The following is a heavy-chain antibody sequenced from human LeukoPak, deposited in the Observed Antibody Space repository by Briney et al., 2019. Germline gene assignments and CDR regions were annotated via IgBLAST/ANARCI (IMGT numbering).Heavy chain of an antibody. CDR2: IYYIGNT. D-gene: IGHD6-13*01. CDR1: GGSISSGGYY. CDR3: ASESSDSSSWRTPYYFDY. J-gene: IGHJ4*02. V-gene: IGHV4-30-4*01. Sequence: SETLSLTCTVSGGSISSGGYYWSWIRQPPGKGLEWIGYIYYIGNTFYNPSLKSRVTISVDTSKNQFSLKLSSVTAADTAVYYCASESSDSSSWRTPYYFDYWGQRTLVTVSS.